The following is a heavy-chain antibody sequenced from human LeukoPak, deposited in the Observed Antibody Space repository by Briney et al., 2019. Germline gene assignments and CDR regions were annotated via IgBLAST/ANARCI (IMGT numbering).Heavy chain of an antibody. D-gene: IGHD6-19*01. V-gene: IGHV1-24*01. CDR3: ARGLSRIKQWLAY. J-gene: IGHJ4*02. CDR1: GYTPTELS. CDR2: FDPEDGET. Sequence: ASVKVSCKVSGYTPTELSMHWVRQAPGKGLEWMGGFDPEDGETIYAQKFQGRVTMTRNTSISTAYMELSSLRSEDTAVYYCARGLSRIKQWLAYWGQGTLVTVSS.